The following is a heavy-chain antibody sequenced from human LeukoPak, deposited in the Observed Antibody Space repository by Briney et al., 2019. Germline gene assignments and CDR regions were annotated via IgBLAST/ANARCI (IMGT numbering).Heavy chain of an antibody. J-gene: IGHJ3*02. CDR1: GFTFSSYS. CDR2: ISSSSSYI. Sequence: GGSLRLSCAASGFTFSSYSMNWVRQAPGKGLEWVSSISSSSSYIYYADSVKGRFTISRDNAKNSLYLQMNSPRAEDTAVYYCARVYYYGSGSYFSAKRDAFDIWGQGTMVTVSS. D-gene: IGHD3-10*01. CDR3: ARVYYYGSGSYFSAKRDAFDI. V-gene: IGHV3-21*01.